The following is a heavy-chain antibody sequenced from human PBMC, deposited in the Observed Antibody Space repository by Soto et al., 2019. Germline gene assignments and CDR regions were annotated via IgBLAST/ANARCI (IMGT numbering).Heavy chain of an antibody. CDR3: ALYAALVFDD. CDR2: ITSSGSSI. V-gene: IGHV3-21*02. CDR1: GFSFATYT. J-gene: IGHJ4*02. D-gene: IGHD2-8*01. Sequence: EIQLVESGGGLVKPGGSLRLSCAASGFSFATYTMNWVRQAPGKGLEWVSSITSSGSSIYYADSVKGRFTVSRDNAKNSLYLQMNSLRAEDTAVYYCALYAALVFDDWGQGALVTVSS.